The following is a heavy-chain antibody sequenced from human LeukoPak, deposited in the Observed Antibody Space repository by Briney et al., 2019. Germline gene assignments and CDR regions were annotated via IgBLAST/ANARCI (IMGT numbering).Heavy chain of an antibody. Sequence: GGSLRLSCAASGFTFSSYAMSWVRQPPGKGLEWVSVISSSGATTYYPDSVKGRFTISRDNSKNTLYVQVNSLGTEDTAAYYCAKGSYYDSSGSFYFDYWGQGTLVTVSS. CDR1: GFTFSSYA. CDR2: ISSSGATT. CDR3: AKGSYYDSSGSFYFDY. D-gene: IGHD3-22*01. J-gene: IGHJ4*02. V-gene: IGHV3-23*01.